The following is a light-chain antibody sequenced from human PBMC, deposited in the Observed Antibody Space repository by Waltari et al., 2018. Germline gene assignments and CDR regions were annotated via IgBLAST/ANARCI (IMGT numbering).Light chain of an antibody. CDR3: QQYYSAPYT. V-gene: IGKV4-1*01. J-gene: IGKJ2*01. CDR2: WAS. CDR1: QSVLYSSNNKNY. Sequence: DIVMTQSPDSLAVSLGERATINCKSSQSVLYSSNNKNYLTWYQQKQGQPPKLLIYWASTRGSGVPDRFSGSASGTDFTLTISSLQAEDVAVYYCQQYYSAPYTFGQGTKLEIK.